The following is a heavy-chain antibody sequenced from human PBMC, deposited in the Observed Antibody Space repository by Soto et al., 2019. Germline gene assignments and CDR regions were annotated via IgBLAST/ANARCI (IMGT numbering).Heavy chain of an antibody. CDR2: IYYSGST. Sequence: SETLSLTCTVSGGSISSSSYYWGWIRQPPGKGLEWIGSIYYSGSTYYNPSLKSRVTISVDTSKNQFSLKLSSVTAADTAVYYCARHSPDLKTDTYYDFWSGYPLYYYYMDVWGKGTTVTVSS. CDR3: ARHSPDLKTDTYYDFWSGYPLYYYYMDV. CDR1: GGSISSSSYY. J-gene: IGHJ6*03. V-gene: IGHV4-39*01. D-gene: IGHD3-3*01.